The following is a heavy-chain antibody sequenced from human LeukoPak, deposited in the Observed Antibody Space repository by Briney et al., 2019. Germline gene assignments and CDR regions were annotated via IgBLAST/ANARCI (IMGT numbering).Heavy chain of an antibody. CDR2: ISSSGSTI. V-gene: IGHV3-48*03. Sequence: GGSLRLSCAASGFTFSSYEMNWVRQAPGKGLEWVSYISSSGSTIYYADSVKGRFTISRDNAKNSLYLQMNSLRAEDTAVYYCARDATMVRGSDAFDIWGQGTMVTVSS. D-gene: IGHD3-10*01. CDR3: ARDATMVRGSDAFDI. CDR1: GFTFSSYE. J-gene: IGHJ3*02.